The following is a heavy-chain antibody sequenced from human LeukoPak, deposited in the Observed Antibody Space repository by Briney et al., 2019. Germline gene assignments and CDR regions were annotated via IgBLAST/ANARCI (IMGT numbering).Heavy chain of an antibody. CDR2: ISFDGSDA. CDR3: AKMVNYDILTGTPIDYYYGMDV. D-gene: IGHD3-9*01. J-gene: IGHJ6*02. Sequence: GGSLRLSCAASGFTFSGFWMHWVRQAPGKGLVWVSCISFDGSDATYADSVKGRFTISRDNAKNSLYLQMNSLRAEDTALYYCAKMVNYDILTGTPIDYYYGMDVWGQGTTVTVSS. CDR1: GFTFSGFW. V-gene: IGHV3-74*01.